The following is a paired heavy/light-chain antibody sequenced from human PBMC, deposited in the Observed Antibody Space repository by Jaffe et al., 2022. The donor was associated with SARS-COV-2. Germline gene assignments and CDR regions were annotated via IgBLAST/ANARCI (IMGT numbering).Heavy chain of an antibody. D-gene: IGHD2-15*01. J-gene: IGHJ4*02. CDR2: ISSRGST. CDR1: GASIRSSNYY. V-gene: IGHV4-61*02. CDR3: ARGGGPDANWGYYIDY. Sequence: QVQLQESGPGLVKPSQTLSLTCTVSGASIRSSNYYWSWIRQPAGKGLEWIGRISSRGSTNYNPSLKSRVTISVDTSKNQFSLNLNSVTAADTAVYYCARGGGPDANWGYYIDYWGQGTLVTVSS.
Light chain of an antibody. J-gene: IGKJ4*01. CDR2: AAS. Sequence: DIQMTQSPSSLSASVGDRVTITCRASQGVGDDLGWYQQKPGKAPKRLIYAASKLQSGVPSRFRGSGSGTEFTLTVSSLQPEDFATYYCLQHNNFPPTFGGGTKVEIK. CDR1: QGVGDD. CDR3: LQHNNFPPT. V-gene: IGKV1-17*01.